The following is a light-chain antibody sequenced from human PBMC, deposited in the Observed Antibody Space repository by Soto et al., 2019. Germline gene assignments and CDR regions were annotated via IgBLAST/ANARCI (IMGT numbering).Light chain of an antibody. CDR1: QNIANDY. CDR2: DAS. V-gene: IGKV3-20*01. J-gene: IGKJ1*01. CDR3: QQYDGSPRT. Sequence: EVGRTQSPGTLSLSPGARPTLSCRASQNIANDYLTWYKQKPGQAPRVLRYDASTRATGIPDRFSGSGSGTDFTLTISRLEPEDFDVYHCQQYDGSPRTFGQGTKVDIK.